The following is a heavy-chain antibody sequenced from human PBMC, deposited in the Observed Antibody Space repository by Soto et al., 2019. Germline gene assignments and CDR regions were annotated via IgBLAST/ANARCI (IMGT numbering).Heavy chain of an antibody. Sequence: SETLSLTCAVYGGSFSGYYWSWIRQPPGKGLEWIGEINHSGSTNYNPSLRSRVTISVDTSKNQFSLKLSSVTAADTAVYYCARGARPKDIVVVVAATPPVYYFDYWGQGTLVTVSS. CDR1: GGSFSGYY. D-gene: IGHD2-15*01. V-gene: IGHV4-34*01. J-gene: IGHJ4*02. CDR3: ARGARPKDIVVVVAATPPVYYFDY. CDR2: INHSGST.